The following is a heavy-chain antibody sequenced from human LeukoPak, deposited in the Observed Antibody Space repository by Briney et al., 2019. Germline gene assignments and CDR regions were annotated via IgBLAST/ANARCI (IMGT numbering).Heavy chain of an antibody. D-gene: IGHD2-2*01. CDR3: ARRPSWPSTSAFYI. CDR2: IYDSGTS. V-gene: IGHV4-39*01. CDR1: GGSFSSISYF. Sequence: SETLSLTCAVSGGSFSSISYFWGWIRPPPGTGLQWVGSIYDSGTSYYNPSLQSRVTISVDTSRNQFSLKLTSVTAADTAVYYCARRPSWPSTSAFYIWGRGTMFTVSP. J-gene: IGHJ3*02.